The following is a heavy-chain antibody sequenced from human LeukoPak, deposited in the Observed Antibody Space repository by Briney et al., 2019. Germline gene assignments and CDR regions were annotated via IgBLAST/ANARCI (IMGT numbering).Heavy chain of an antibody. CDR1: GFTVSSSY. CDR3: AKGYNYAYEY. Sequence: GGSLRLSCAASGFTVSSSYMSWVRQAPGKGLEWVSLIYSGGSTYYADSVKGRFTISRDNSKNTLYLQMNSLRPEDTAAYYCAKGYNYAYEYWGQGTLVTVSS. CDR2: IYSGGST. V-gene: IGHV3-53*01. D-gene: IGHD5-18*01. J-gene: IGHJ4*02.